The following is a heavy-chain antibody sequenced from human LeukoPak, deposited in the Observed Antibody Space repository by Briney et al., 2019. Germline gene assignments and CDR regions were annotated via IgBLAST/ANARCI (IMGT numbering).Heavy chain of an antibody. V-gene: IGHV6-1*01. CDR1: GDSVSSNSAA. J-gene: IGHJ4*02. CDR3: ARSNPRYCSSTSCLRGAFDY. D-gene: IGHD2-2*01. Sequence: SQTLSLTCAISGDSVSSNSAAWNWIRQSPSRGLEWLGRTYYRSKWYNDYAVSVKSRITINPDTSKNQFSLRLNSVTPEDTAVYYCARSNPRYCSSTSCLRGAFDYWGQGTLVTVSS. CDR2: TYYRSKWYN.